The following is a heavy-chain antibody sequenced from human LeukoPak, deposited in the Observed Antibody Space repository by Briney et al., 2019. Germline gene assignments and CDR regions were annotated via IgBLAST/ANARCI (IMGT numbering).Heavy chain of an antibody. Sequence: SVKVSCKASGGTFSSYAISWVRQAPGQGLEWMGGIIPIFGTANYAQKFQGRVTITADESTSTAYMELSSLRSEDTAVYYCARCAYYYDTSGRHYYMDVWGKGTTVTVSS. D-gene: IGHD3-22*01. V-gene: IGHV1-69*13. CDR1: GGTFSSYA. CDR3: ARCAYYYDTSGRHYYMDV. J-gene: IGHJ6*03. CDR2: IIPIFGTA.